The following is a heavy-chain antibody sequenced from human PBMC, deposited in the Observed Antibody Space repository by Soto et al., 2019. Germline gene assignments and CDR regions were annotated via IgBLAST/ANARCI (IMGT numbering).Heavy chain of an antibody. Sequence: QVQLVQSGAEVKKPGSSVKVSCKASGATFSSYTISWVRQAPGQGLEWMGRIIPILGIANYAQKFQGRVTITADKSTSTAYMELSSLRSEDTAVYYCARGGDIVATRYYFDYWGQGTLVTVSS. D-gene: IGHD5-12*01. CDR2: IIPILGIA. J-gene: IGHJ4*02. V-gene: IGHV1-69*02. CDR3: ARGGDIVATRYYFDY. CDR1: GATFSSYT.